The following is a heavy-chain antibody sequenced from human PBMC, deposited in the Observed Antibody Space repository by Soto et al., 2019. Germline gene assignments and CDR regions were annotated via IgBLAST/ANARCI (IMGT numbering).Heavy chain of an antibody. V-gene: IGHV1-69*12. Sequence: QVQLVQSGAEVKKPGSSVKVSCKASGVTFRTSAISWVRQAPGQGLEWVGGSMPVFRRPKYAQNFQDRVTINANESTSTAYIELNSLRSDDTAVYYCARYKDRLPLGGNYYFILDVWGQGTAVTVSS. D-gene: IGHD1-20*01. J-gene: IGHJ6*02. CDR3: ARYKDRLPLGGNYYFILDV. CDR1: GVTFRTSA. CDR2: SMPVFRRP.